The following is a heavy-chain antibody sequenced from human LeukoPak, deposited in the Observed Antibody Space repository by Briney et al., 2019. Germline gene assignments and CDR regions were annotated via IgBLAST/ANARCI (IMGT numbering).Heavy chain of an antibody. CDR1: GYSFTIYW. Sequence: GEALKISSNGSGYSFTIYWVGWVRPMSGKGLEWMGIIYPGDYDSRYSPSFQGQVTISADKSTSTAYLQWSSLKASDTAMYYCARSCRDGYRDFDYWGQGTLVTVSS. CDR3: ARSCRDGYRDFDY. V-gene: IGHV5-51*01. J-gene: IGHJ4*02. D-gene: IGHD5-24*01. CDR2: IYPGDYDS.